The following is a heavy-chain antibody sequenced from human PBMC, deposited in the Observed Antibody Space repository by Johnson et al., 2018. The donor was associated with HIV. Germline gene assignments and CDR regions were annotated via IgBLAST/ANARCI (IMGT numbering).Heavy chain of an antibody. CDR1: GFTFSNYG. D-gene: IGHD6-19*01. Sequence: VQLVESGGGVVQPGRSLRLSCAASGFTFSNYGIHWVRQAPGKGLEWVAIIWYDGTNKYYADSEKGRFAISRDNSKNTLYLRTNSLRVEDTAVYYCARDREYGLAWGWALDIWGQGTTVTVSS. CDR2: IWYDGTNK. V-gene: IGHV3-33*01. J-gene: IGHJ3*02. CDR3: ARDREYGLAWGWALDI.